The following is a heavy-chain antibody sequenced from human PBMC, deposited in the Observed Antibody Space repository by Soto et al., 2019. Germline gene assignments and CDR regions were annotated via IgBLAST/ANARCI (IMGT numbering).Heavy chain of an antibody. J-gene: IGHJ5*02. CDR2: IIPIFGTA. V-gene: IGHV1-69*01. CDR1: GGTFSSYA. Sequence: QVQLVQSGAEVKKPGSSVKVSCKASGGTFSSYAISWVRQAPGRGLEWMGGIIPIFGTANYAQKFQGRVTITADESTSTAYMELSSLRSEDTAVYYCARDRVGSSWYPTSGWFDPWGQGTLVTVSS. CDR3: ARDRVGSSWYPTSGWFDP. D-gene: IGHD6-13*01.